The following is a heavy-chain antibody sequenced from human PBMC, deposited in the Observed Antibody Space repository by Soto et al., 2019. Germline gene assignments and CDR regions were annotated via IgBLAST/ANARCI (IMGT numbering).Heavy chain of an antibody. CDR1: GGSISSSSYY. V-gene: IGHV4-39*01. J-gene: IGHJ3*02. Sequence: SETLSLTCTVSGGSISSSSYYWGWIRQPPGKGLEWIGSIYYSGSTYYNPSLKSRVTISVDTSKNQFSLKLSSVTAADTAVYYCARHGWGPKLATEGAFDIWGQGTMVTVSS. D-gene: IGHD1-7*01. CDR3: ARHGWGPKLATEGAFDI. CDR2: IYYSGST.